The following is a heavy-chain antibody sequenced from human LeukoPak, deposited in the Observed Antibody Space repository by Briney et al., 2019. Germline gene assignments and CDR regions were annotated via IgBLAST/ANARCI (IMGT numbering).Heavy chain of an antibody. V-gene: IGHV3-48*04. D-gene: IGHD1-20*01. Sequence: QSGGSLRLSCAASGITFNSYTMSWVRQAPGKGLEWVSYISSSGSTIYYADPVKGRFTISRDNAKNSLYLQMNSLRAEDTAVYYCARAELWYNWNRGPVDPWGQGTLVTVSS. J-gene: IGHJ5*02. CDR1: GITFNSYT. CDR2: ISSSGSTI. CDR3: ARAELWYNWNRGPVDP.